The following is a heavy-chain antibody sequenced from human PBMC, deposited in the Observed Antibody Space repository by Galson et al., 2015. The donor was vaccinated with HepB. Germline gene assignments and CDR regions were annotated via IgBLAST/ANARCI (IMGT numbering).Heavy chain of an antibody. J-gene: IGHJ5*02. CDR3: ARDALFYSSGWTNWFDP. Sequence: SLRLSCAASGFTFSSFGMHWVRQAPGKGLEWVAGRWYDGSNKYYADSVTGRFTISRDSSKNTLYLHMSSLRAEDSAVYYCARDALFYSSGWTNWFDPWGQGTLVTASS. CDR2: RWYDGSNK. CDR1: GFTFSSFG. V-gene: IGHV3-33*01. D-gene: IGHD6-19*01.